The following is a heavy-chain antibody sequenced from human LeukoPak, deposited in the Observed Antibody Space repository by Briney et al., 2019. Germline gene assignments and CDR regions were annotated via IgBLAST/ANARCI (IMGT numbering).Heavy chain of an antibody. CDR3: AKDLVDAFDI. V-gene: IGHV3-30*02. Sequence: GGSLRLSCAASGFTFSSYGMHWVRQAPGEGLEWVAFIRYDGSNKYYADSVKGRFTISRDNSKNTLYLQMNSLRAEDTAVYYCAKDLVDAFDIWGQGAMVTVSS. CDR2: IRYDGSNK. J-gene: IGHJ3*02. CDR1: GFTFSSYG. D-gene: IGHD6-6*01.